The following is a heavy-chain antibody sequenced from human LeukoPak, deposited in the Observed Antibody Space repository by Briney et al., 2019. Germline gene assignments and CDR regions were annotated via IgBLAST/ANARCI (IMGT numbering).Heavy chain of an antibody. CDR1: GFSFSADW. CDR3: ARFAYVAAVDV. Sequence: HPGGSLRLSCAASGFSFSADWMTSVPQAPGTGLGWVANINPAVRETYYVDPLKGRFSTSRDNAKNLVYLKMNSLRAEDTAVYHCARFAYVAAVDVWGQGTPVTVSS. CDR2: INPAVRET. J-gene: IGHJ4*02. D-gene: IGHD2-15*01. V-gene: IGHV3-7*01.